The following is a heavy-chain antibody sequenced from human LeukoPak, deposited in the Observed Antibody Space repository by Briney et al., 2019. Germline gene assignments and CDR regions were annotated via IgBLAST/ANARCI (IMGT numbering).Heavy chain of an antibody. D-gene: IGHD3-3*01. CDR3: ARGADDFWSGYSPPY. Sequence: ASVKVSCKASGYTFTGYYMHWVRQAPGQGLEWMGWINPNSGGTNYAQKFQGRVTMTRDTSISTAYMELSRLRSDDTAVYYCARGADDFWSGYSPPYWGQGTLVTVSS. V-gene: IGHV1-2*02. J-gene: IGHJ4*02. CDR2: INPNSGGT. CDR1: GYTFTGYY.